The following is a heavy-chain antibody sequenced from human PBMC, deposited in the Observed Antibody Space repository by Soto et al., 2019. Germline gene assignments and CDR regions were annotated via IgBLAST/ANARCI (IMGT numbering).Heavy chain of an antibody. D-gene: IGHD3-3*01. V-gene: IGHV4-39*01. J-gene: IGHJ5*02. Sequence: SETLSLTCTVSGVSISSSSYYWGWIRQPPGKGLEWIGSIYYSGSTYYNPSLKSRVTISVDTSKNQFSLKLSSVTAADTAVYYCARAKEYYDFWSGYFNWFDPWGQGSLVTVSS. CDR3: ARAKEYYDFWSGYFNWFDP. CDR1: GVSISSSSYY. CDR2: IYYSGST.